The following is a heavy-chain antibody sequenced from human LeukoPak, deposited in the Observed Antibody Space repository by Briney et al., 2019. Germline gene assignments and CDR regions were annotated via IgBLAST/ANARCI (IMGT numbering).Heavy chain of an antibody. Sequence: SVKVSCKASGFTFTSSAMQWVRQARGQRLEWVGWIVVGSGNTNYTQKFQERVTITRDMSTSTAYMELSSLRSEDTAVYYCAASLGAAVAISGLDYWGQGTLVTVSS. CDR1: GFTFTSSA. D-gene: IGHD2-2*02. V-gene: IGHV1-58*02. CDR3: AASLGAAVAISGLDY. CDR2: IVVGSGNT. J-gene: IGHJ4*02.